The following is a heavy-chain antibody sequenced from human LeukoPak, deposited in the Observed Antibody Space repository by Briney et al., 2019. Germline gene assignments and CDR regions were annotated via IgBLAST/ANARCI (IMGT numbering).Heavy chain of an antibody. D-gene: IGHD3-3*01. J-gene: IGHJ4*02. Sequence: SETLSLTCAVSGGSFSAYCWSWIRQPPGKGLEWIGEITHSGSTNYSPSLKSRVTISLDTSKNQFSLELKSMTAADTAVYYCARGLSPPDQTAFGSGYPYHSYFDSWGQGTLVTVSS. V-gene: IGHV4-34*01. CDR3: ARGLSPPDQTAFGSGYPYHSYFDS. CDR1: GGSFSAYC. CDR2: ITHSGST.